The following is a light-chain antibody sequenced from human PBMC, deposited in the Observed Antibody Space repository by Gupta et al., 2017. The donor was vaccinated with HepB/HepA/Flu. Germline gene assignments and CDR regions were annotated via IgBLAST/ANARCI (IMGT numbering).Light chain of an antibody. J-gene: IGLJ2*01. V-gene: IGLV2-14*03. CDR2: DFS. CDR1: SSDVGGYNY. CDR3: CSYTNTSTPYGV. Sequence: QSALTQPASVSGSPGQSITISCTGTSSDVGGYNYVSWYQQHPGNAPKLMIYDFSNRPSGFYNRFAFSNSGNNDSPTLYVRQAKDEAEDDCCSYTNTSTPYGVFGGGTKMTVL.